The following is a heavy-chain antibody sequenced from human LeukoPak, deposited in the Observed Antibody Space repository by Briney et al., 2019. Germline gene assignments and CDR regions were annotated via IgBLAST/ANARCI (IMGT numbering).Heavy chain of an antibody. D-gene: IGHD5-18*01. Sequence: PSETLSLTCAVYGGSFSGYYWSWIRQPPGKGREWIGEINHSGSTNYNPSLKSRVTISVDTSKNQFSLKLSSVTAADTAVYYCASPRGYSYGYFDYWGQGTLVTVSS. CDR2: INHSGST. J-gene: IGHJ4*02. CDR1: GGSFSGYY. V-gene: IGHV4-34*01. CDR3: ASPRGYSYGYFDY.